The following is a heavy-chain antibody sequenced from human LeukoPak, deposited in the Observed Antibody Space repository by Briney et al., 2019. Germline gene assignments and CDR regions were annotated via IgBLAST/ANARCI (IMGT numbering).Heavy chain of an antibody. V-gene: IGHV4-38-2*02. Sequence: SETLSLTCTVSGYSISSGYYWGWIRQSPGKGLEWIGSIYHSVSTYYNPSLKSRVLISVDKYKNQFSLKLNSVPAADTAVYYCARGPYYYDSPYYFDYWGQGTLVTVSS. CDR1: GYSISSGYY. CDR2: IYHSVST. CDR3: ARGPYYYDSPYYFDY. D-gene: IGHD3-22*01. J-gene: IGHJ4*02.